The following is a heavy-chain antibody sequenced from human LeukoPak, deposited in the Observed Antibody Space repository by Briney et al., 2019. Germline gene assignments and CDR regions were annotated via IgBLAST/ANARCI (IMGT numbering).Heavy chain of an antibody. Sequence: GGSLRLSCAASGFTFSSYGMHWVRQAPGKGLEWVANIWDDGNNKFYADSVKGRFTISRDNSKNTLYLQMNSLRAEDTAVYYCARGPPYGSGSYPGFDYWGQGTLVTVSS. CDR2: IWDDGNNK. CDR3: ARGPPYGSGSYPGFDY. J-gene: IGHJ4*02. V-gene: IGHV3-33*01. D-gene: IGHD3-10*01. CDR1: GFTFSSYG.